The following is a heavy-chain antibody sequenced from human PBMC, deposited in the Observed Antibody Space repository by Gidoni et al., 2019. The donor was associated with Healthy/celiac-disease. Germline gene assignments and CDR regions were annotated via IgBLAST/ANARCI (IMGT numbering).Heavy chain of an antibody. V-gene: IGHV3-33*01. D-gene: IGHD3-3*01. CDR2: IWYDGSNK. CDR1: GFTFSSYG. J-gene: IGHJ6*02. Sequence: QVQLVESGGGVVQPGRSLRLSCAASGFTFSSYGMPWVRQAPGKGLEWVAVIWYDGSNKYYADSVKGRFTISRDNSKNTLYLQMISLRAEDTAVYYCARGFLRERDFWSGTNYYYYGMDVWGQGTTVTVSS. CDR3: ARGFLRERDFWSGTNYYYYGMDV.